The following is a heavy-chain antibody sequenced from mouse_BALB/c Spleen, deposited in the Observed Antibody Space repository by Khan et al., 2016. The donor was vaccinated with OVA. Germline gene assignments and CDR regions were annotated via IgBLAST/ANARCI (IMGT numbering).Heavy chain of an antibody. D-gene: IGHD2-14*01. Sequence: EVQLQESGPSLVKPSQTLSLTCSVTGDSITSGYWSWIRKFPGNKLEYMGYMIYSGNTYYNPSLKSRISVTRHTSKNQYYLQLNPVTTEDTATYYCARSTYRYAFAYWGQGTLVTVSA. CDR2: MIYSGNT. CDR3: ARSTYRYAFAY. J-gene: IGHJ3*01. V-gene: IGHV3-8*02. CDR1: GDSITSGY.